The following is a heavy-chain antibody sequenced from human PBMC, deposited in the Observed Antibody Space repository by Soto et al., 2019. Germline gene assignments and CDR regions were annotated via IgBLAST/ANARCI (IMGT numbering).Heavy chain of an antibody. D-gene: IGHD3-22*01. CDR3: AKDLHSSGYYY. V-gene: IGHV3-23*01. J-gene: IGHJ4*02. CDR1: GFTFSSYA. Sequence: GGSLRLSFAASGFTFSSYAMSWVRQAPGKGLEWVSAISGSGGSTYYADSVKGRFTISRDNSKNTLYLQMNSLRAEDTAVYYCAKDLHSSGYYYWGQGTLVTVSS. CDR2: ISGSGGST.